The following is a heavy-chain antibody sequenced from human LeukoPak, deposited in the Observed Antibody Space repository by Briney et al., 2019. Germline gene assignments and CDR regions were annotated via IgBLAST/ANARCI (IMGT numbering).Heavy chain of an antibody. D-gene: IGHD5-12*01. CDR3: ARVDIVATISKYYFDY. J-gene: IGHJ4*02. V-gene: IGHV3-7*01. Sequence: GGPLRLPCAASGFTFSSYWMSWVRQAPGKGLEWVANIKQDGSEKYYVDSVKGRFTISRDNAKNSLYLQMNSLRAEDTAVYYCARVDIVATISKYYFDYWGQGTLVTVSS. CDR2: IKQDGSEK. CDR1: GFTFSSYW.